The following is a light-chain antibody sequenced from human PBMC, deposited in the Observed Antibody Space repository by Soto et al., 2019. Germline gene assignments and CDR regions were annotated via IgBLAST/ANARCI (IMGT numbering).Light chain of an antibody. J-gene: IGKJ1*01. V-gene: IGKV1-9*01. Sequence: ILLTQSPSSLSASVGERVIITCRASQGIDTSLAWYQQKPGKAPKLLIYAASNFQSGVPSRFSGSGSGTDFTLTISRLEPEDFAVYYCQQYGRSGTFGQGTKVDIK. CDR3: QQYGRSGT. CDR2: AAS. CDR1: QGIDTS.